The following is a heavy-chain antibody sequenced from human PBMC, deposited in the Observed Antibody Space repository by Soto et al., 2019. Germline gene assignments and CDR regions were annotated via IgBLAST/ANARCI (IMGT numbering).Heavy chain of an antibody. CDR2: ITESGATT. CDR3: ARDQTSLTIFDY. V-gene: IGHV3-23*01. D-gene: IGHD4-17*01. Sequence: GGSLRLSCTASGFSFNAFSMSWVRQAPGKGLEWVSTITESGATTDYADSVTGRFTISRDNSKNTLYLQMNSLRAEDTAIYYCARDQTSLTIFDYWGQGTQVTVSS. J-gene: IGHJ4*02. CDR1: GFSFNAFS.